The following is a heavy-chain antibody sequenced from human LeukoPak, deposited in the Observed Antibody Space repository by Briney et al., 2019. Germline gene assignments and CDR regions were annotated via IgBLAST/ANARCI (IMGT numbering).Heavy chain of an antibody. V-gene: IGHV1-69*05. D-gene: IGHD6-19*01. J-gene: IGHJ5*02. CDR2: IIPIFGTA. CDR3: ARFGGLEWLVGNWFDP. CDR1: GGTFSSYA. Sequence: SVKVSCKASGGTFSSYAISWVRQAPGQGLEWMGGIIPIFGTANYAQKFQGRVTITTDESTSTAYMELSSLRSEDTAVYYCARFGGLEWLVGNWFDPWGQGTLVTVSS.